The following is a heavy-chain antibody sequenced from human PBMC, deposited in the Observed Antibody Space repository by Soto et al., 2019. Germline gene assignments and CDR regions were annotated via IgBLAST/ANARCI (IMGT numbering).Heavy chain of an antibody. CDR2: TRNKASSYTT. D-gene: IGHD3-22*01. J-gene: IGHJ4*02. V-gene: IGHV3-72*01. CDR1: GFSFSDYY. CDR3: AREGSSSGPDYEY. Sequence: EVPLVESGGCLVQPGGSLRLSCAASGFSFSDYYINWVRQAPGKGLEWVGRTRNKASSYTTDYAAFVKGRFTISRDDSKNLIYLQMNSLKTEDTAVYYCAREGSSSGPDYEYWGQGTLVTVSS.